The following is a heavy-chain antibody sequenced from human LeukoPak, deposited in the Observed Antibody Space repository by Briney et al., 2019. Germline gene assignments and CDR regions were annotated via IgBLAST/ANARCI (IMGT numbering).Heavy chain of an antibody. CDR3: ARWNSGMTTVTTIPRYYYYGMDV. J-gene: IGHJ6*02. CDR2: ISSSSSYT. CDR1: GFTFSDYY. D-gene: IGHD4-17*01. Sequence: KTGGSLRLSCAASGFTFSDYYMSWIRQAPGKGLEWVSYISSSSSYTNYADSVKGRFTISRDIAKNSLYLQMNSLRAEDTAVYYCARWNSGMTTVTTIPRYYYYGMDVWGQGTTVTVSS. V-gene: IGHV3-11*03.